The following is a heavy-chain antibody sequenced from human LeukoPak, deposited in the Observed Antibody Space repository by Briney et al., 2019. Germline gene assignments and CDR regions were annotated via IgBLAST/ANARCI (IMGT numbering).Heavy chain of an antibody. Sequence: GGSLRLSCVASGFTFISYAMSWVGQAPGKGREWVSAISGSGGSTYYADSVKGGFTISRDNSKNTLYLQINSLRAEDTAVYYCAKDNRYLVWSNYYFDYWGQGTLVTVSS. V-gene: IGHV3-23*01. CDR3: AKDNRYLVWSNYYFDY. J-gene: IGHJ4*02. CDR1: GFTFISYA. CDR2: ISGSGGST. D-gene: IGHD3/OR15-3a*01.